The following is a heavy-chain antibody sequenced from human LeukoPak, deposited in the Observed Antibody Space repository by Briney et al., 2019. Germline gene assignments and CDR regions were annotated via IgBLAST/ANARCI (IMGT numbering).Heavy chain of an antibody. J-gene: IGHJ4*02. D-gene: IGHD6-6*01. CDR2: IWYDGSNK. Sequence: PGRSLRLSCAASGFTFSSYGMHWVRQAPGKGLEWVAVIWYDGSNKYYADSVKGRFTISRDNSKNTLYLQVNSLRAEDTAVYYCTTEGSSSRIFDYWGQGTLVTVSS. CDR3: TTEGSSSRIFDY. V-gene: IGHV3-33*01. CDR1: GFTFSSYG.